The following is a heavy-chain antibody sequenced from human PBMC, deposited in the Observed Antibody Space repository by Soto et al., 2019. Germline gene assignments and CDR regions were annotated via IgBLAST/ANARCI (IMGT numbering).Heavy chain of an antibody. CDR2: ISGSGGST. CDR3: AKDWREDCSSTSCYTDWFDP. D-gene: IGHD2-2*02. V-gene: IGHV3-23*01. Sequence: GGSLRLSCAASGFTFSSYAMSWVRQAPGKGLEWVSAISGSGGSTYYADSVKGRFTISRDNSKNTLYLQMNSLRAEDTAVYYCAKDWREDCSSTSCYTDWFDPWGQGTLVTVSS. CDR1: GFTFSSYA. J-gene: IGHJ5*02.